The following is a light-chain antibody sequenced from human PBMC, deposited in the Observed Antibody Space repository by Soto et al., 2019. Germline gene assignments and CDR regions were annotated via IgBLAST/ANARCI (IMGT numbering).Light chain of an antibody. CDR2: GTS. V-gene: IGKV3-20*01. CDR3: QQYGSSIT. CDR1: QSVPRSY. Sequence: EIVLTQSPGTLSLSPGERATLSCRASQSVPRSYLAWYQQKPGQAPRLLIYGTSSRATGIPDRFSGSGSGTDFTLTISRLEPEDFAVFYCQQYGSSITFGQGTKVDI. J-gene: IGKJ1*01.